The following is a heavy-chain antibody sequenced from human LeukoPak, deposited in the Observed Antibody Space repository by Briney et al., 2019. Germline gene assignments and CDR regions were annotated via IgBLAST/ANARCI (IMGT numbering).Heavy chain of an antibody. D-gene: IGHD2-2*01. V-gene: IGHV1-18*01. CDR2: ISAYNGNT. J-gene: IGHJ5*02. CDR1: GYTFTSYG. Sequence: ASVKVSCKASGYTFTSYGISWVRQAPGQGLEWMGWISAYNGNTNYAQKLQGRVTMTTDTSTSTAYMELRSLRSDDTAVYYCARAHSHTGLPAAKDNWFDPWGQGTLVTVSS. CDR3: ARAHSHTGLPAAKDNWFDP.